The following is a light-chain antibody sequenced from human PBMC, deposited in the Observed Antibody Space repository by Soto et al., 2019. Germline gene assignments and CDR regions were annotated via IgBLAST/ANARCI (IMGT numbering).Light chain of an antibody. CDR1: QSVSSN. CDR2: GAS. V-gene: IGKV3-15*01. Sequence: EIVMTQSPATLSVSPGERATLSCRASQSVSSNLAWYQQKPGQAPRLLIYGASTRATGIPARFSGSGSGTEFTLTISSLQSEDXXXXXXXXXXXXPPFTFGPGTKVDIK. CDR3: XXXXXXPPFT. J-gene: IGKJ3*01.